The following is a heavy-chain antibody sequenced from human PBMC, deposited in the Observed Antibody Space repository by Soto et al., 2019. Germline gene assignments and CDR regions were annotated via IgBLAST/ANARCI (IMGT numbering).Heavy chain of an antibody. CDR2: ISAYNGNT. CDR3: ERRCKDITILGVVNYGMDV. J-gene: IGHJ6*02. D-gene: IGHD3-3*01. Sequence: QVQLVQSGAEVKKPGASVKVSCKASGYTFTSYGMSWVRQAPGQGLTWMGWISAYNGNTNYAQKLQGRVTMTTDTTTSTTYRELRRLRSDDTAVYYCERRCKDITILGVVNYGMDVWGQGTTVTVSS. CDR1: GYTFTSYG. V-gene: IGHV1-18*04.